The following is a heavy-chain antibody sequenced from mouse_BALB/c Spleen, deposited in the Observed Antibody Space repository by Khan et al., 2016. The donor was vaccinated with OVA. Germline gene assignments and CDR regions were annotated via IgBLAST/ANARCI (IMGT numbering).Heavy chain of an antibody. CDR3: APVGSYYGSFVY. Sequence: EVQLQESGPEVVKPGASVKMSCKASGYTFTSYVMHWVKQKPGQGLEWIGYIYPFNDDTKFNEKFNGKATLTSDKSSSTAYMELSSLTPEDSAVYVCAPVGSYYGSFVYWGQGTLVTVSA. V-gene: IGHV1S136*01. CDR2: IYPFNDDT. CDR1: GYTFTSYV. J-gene: IGHJ3*01. D-gene: IGHD1-1*01.